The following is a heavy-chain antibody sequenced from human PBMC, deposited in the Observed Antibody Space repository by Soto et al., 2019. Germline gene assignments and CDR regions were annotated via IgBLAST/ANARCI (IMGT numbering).Heavy chain of an antibody. Sequence: EVQVLESGGGLVQPGGSLRLSCAATGFTFSDFAMSWVRQAPGKGLEWVSRIYGGGNGPHYADSVKGRVTISRDNSKNTLYLKRNSLGAVYTGVYYCAKMEGMDPWAYSFDYRGQGTLVTFSS. CDR1: GFTFSDFA. V-gene: IGHV3-23*01. D-gene: IGHD2-15*01. CDR2: IYGGGNGP. CDR3: AKMEGMDPWAYSFDY. J-gene: IGHJ4*02.